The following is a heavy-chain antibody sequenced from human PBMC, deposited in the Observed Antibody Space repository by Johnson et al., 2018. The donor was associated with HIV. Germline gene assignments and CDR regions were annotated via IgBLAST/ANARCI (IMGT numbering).Heavy chain of an antibody. J-gene: IGHJ3*02. Sequence: VQLVESGGGVVQPGRSLRLSCAASGFTFSSFVMHWVRQAPGKGLEWVAVIWYDGSDKYYADSVKGRFTISRDNSRNTVYLQMNSLRVEDTAVYYCAKGCRWLLERTYAFDIWGQGTMVTVSS. CDR3: AKGCRWLLERTYAFDI. D-gene: IGHD3-22*01. V-gene: IGHV3-33*06. CDR2: IWYDGSDK. CDR1: GFTFSSFV.